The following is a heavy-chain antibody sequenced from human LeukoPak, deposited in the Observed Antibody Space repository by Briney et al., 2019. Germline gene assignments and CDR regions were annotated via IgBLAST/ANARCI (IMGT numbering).Heavy chain of an antibody. CDR2: IYYSGST. J-gene: IGHJ4*02. CDR3: ARLSDYYGSGSFDY. D-gene: IGHD3-10*01. CDR1: GGSINSSSYY. Sequence: PSETLSLTCTVSGGSINSSSYYWGWIRQPPGKGLEWIGSIYYSGSTYYNPSLKSRVTISVDTSKNQFSLKLSSVTAADTAVYYCARLSDYYGSGSFDYWGQGTLVTVSS. V-gene: IGHV4-39*01.